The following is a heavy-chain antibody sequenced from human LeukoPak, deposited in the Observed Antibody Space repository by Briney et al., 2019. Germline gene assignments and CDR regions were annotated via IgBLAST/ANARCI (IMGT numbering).Heavy chain of an antibody. D-gene: IGHD1-1*01. Sequence: PGGSLRLSCAASGFTFSSYSMNWVRQAPGKGLEWVSSISSSSSYIYYADSVKGRFTISRDNAKNSLYLQMNSLRAEDTAVYYCARLRTTGTTWDYFDYWGQGTLVTVSS. CDR3: ARLRTTGTTWDYFDY. J-gene: IGHJ4*02. V-gene: IGHV3-21*01. CDR1: GFTFSSYS. CDR2: ISSSSSYI.